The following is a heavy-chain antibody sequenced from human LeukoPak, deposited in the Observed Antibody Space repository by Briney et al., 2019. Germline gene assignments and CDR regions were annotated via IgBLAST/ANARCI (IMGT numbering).Heavy chain of an antibody. V-gene: IGHV3-64D*06. CDR3: VKAGITAAGAFDY. CDR2: ISSNGGST. J-gene: IGHJ4*02. D-gene: IGHD6-13*01. Sequence: PGGSLRLSCSASGFTFSSYAMDWVRQAPGKGLEYVSAISSNGGSTYYADSVKGRFTISRDNSKNTLYLRMSSLRAEDTAVYYCVKAGITAAGAFDYWGQGTLVTVSS. CDR1: GFTFSSYA.